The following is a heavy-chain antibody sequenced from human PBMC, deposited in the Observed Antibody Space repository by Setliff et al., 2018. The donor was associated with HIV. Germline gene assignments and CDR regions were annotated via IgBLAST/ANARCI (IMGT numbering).Heavy chain of an antibody. V-gene: IGHV4-4*07. Sequence: PSETLSLTCTVSGGSITNHYWSWIRQPAGKGLEWIGRIYGRGITSYNPSLQRPVTMSVDTSKNQFSLRLNFVTAADTAVYYCAKFYCPHGVCYGFDIWGQGKMVTVSS. CDR3: AKFYCPHGVCYGFDI. CDR1: GGSITNHY. J-gene: IGHJ3*02. D-gene: IGHD2-8*01. CDR2: IYGRGIT.